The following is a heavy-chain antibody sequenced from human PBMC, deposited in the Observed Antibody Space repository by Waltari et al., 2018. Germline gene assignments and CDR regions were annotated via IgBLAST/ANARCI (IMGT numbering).Heavy chain of an antibody. V-gene: IGHV4-4*02. D-gene: IGHD2-15*01. CDR2: VHGSGKT. Sequence: QLQESGPGLVKPSGTLTLNCAVSGDSLTFTHWWSWVRQSPQKGLEWIGQVHGSGKTNYNPSFASRVTIALDTSNNHFSLKVTSATAADTAVYFCARDRGRGLYLDTWGPGTLVTVSP. J-gene: IGHJ5*02. CDR1: GDSLTFTHW. CDR3: ARDRGRGLYLDT.